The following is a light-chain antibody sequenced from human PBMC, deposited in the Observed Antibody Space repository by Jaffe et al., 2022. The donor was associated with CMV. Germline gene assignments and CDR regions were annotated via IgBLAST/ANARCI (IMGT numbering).Light chain of an antibody. CDR3: QQYNPYYT. V-gene: IGKV1-5*03. CDR1: QSISNS. J-gene: IGKJ2*01. Sequence: DIQLTQSPSTLSASVGDRVTITCRASQSISNSLAWYQQKPGKAPNVLISKASNLESGVPSRFSGSGSGTEFTLNISSLQPDDFATYYCQQYNPYYTFGQGTTLEIK. CDR2: KAS.